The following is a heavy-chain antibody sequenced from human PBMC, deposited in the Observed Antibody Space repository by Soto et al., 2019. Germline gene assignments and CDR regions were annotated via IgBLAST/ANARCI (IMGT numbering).Heavy chain of an antibody. CDR1: GYSIITGYY. J-gene: IGHJ4*02. V-gene: IGHV4-38-2*02. CDR3: AKNFWGSGYYTGLGNFDY. D-gene: IGHD3-3*01. CDR2: VYRSGAA. Sequence: PSETLSLTCTVSGYSIITGYYWGWVRQSPGKGLEWIGSVYRSGAAYYSPTLKSRVTISVDTSKNQFSLHLKSVTAADTAVYYCAKNFWGSGYYTGLGNFDYWGQGTLVTVSS.